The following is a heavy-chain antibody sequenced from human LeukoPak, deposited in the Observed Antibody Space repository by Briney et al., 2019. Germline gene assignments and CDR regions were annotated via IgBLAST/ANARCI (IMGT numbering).Heavy chain of an antibody. V-gene: IGHV4-34*01. J-gene: IGHJ4*02. Sequence: SETLSLTCAVYGGSLSGYYWSWIRQPPGKGLEWIGEINHSGSTNYNPSLKSRVAISVDTSKNQFSLKLSSVTAADTAVYYCARAGDSSGYSDYWGQGTLVTVSS. D-gene: IGHD3-22*01. CDR3: ARAGDSSGYSDY. CDR1: GGSLSGYY. CDR2: INHSGST.